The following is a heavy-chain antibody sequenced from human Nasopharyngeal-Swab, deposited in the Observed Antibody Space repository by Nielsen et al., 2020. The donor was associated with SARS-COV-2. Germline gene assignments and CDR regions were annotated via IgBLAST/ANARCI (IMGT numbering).Heavy chain of an antibody. V-gene: IGHV1-69*10. CDR1: RGTFSSYA. CDR3: ARVAQVVADQYYFDY. D-gene: IGHD3-22*01. J-gene: IGHJ4*02. Sequence: SVQVSCKASRGTFSSYAISWVRQAPGQGLEWMGGIIPILGIANYEQKFQGRVTITADESTSTAYMELSSLRSEDTAVYYCARVAQVVADQYYFDYWGQGTLVTVSS. CDR2: IIPILGIA.